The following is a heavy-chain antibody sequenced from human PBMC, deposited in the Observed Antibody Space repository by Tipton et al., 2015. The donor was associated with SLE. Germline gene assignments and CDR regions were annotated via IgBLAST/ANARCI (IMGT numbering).Heavy chain of an antibody. CDR1: GGSISSHY. V-gene: IGHV4-59*11. CDR2: LYYSGRT. Sequence: TLSLTCTVSGGSISSHYWSWIRQPPGKGLEWIGYLYYSGRTNYNPSLKSRVSISVDTSKNQFSLKLSSVTAADTAVYYCARSIAVAGYWYFDLWGRGTLVTVSS. D-gene: IGHD6-19*01. J-gene: IGHJ2*01. CDR3: ARSIAVAGYWYFDL.